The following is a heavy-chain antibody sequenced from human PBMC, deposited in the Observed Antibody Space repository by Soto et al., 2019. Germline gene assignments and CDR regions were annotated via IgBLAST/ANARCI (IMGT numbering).Heavy chain of an antibody. D-gene: IGHD6-13*01. V-gene: IGHV1-58*02. J-gene: IGHJ4*02. CDR2: IVVGSGNT. CDR1: GYTFTSYA. CDR3: AAVIAAAGTGSVDY. Sequence: GASVKVSCKASGYTFTSYAMHWVRQAPGQRLEWIGWIVVGSGNTNYAQKFQERVTITRDMSTSTAYMELSSLRSEDTAVYYCAAVIAAAGTGSVDYWGQGTLVTVS.